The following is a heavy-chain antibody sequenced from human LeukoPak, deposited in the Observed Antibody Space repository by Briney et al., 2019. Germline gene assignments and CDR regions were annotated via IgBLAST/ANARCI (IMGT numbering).Heavy chain of an antibody. CDR3: ARGTYDWNYASTFDI. V-gene: IGHV4-30-4*01. D-gene: IGHD1-7*01. CDR1: GGSISSDDYY. Sequence: SETLSLTCTVSGGSISSDDYYWRWIRQPPGKGLEWIGYIYYSGITYYNPSLKSRVTVSVDTSNNQFSLRLSSVTAADTAVYYCARGTYDWNYASTFDIWGQGTMVTVSS. J-gene: IGHJ3*02. CDR2: IYYSGIT.